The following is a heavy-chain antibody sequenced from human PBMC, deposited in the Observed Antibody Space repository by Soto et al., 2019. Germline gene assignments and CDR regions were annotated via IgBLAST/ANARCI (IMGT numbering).Heavy chain of an antibody. D-gene: IGHD2-2*01. Sequence: AGGSLRLSCAASGFTFSSYAMHWVRQAPGKGLEWVAVISYDGSNKYYADSVKGRFTISRDNSKNTLYLQMNSLRAEDTAVYYCARDGCSSTSCPYYYYGMDVWGQGTTVTVSS. J-gene: IGHJ6*02. V-gene: IGHV3-30-3*01. CDR3: ARDGCSSTSCPYYYYGMDV. CDR2: ISYDGSNK. CDR1: GFTFSSYA.